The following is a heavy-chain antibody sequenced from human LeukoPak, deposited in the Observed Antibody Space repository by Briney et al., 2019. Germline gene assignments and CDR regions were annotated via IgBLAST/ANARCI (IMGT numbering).Heavy chain of an antibody. CDR3: ARDCEEWLVWMHYFDY. Sequence: GGSLRLSCAASGFIFSRYSMNWVRQAPGKGPEWLSYISSGSTTIDYADSVKGRFTISRDNAKNSVYLQMNSLRAEDTAVYYCARDCEEWLVWMHYFDYWGQGSLVTVSS. CDR1: GFIFSRYS. CDR2: ISSGSTTI. V-gene: IGHV3-48*01. J-gene: IGHJ4*02. D-gene: IGHD6-19*01.